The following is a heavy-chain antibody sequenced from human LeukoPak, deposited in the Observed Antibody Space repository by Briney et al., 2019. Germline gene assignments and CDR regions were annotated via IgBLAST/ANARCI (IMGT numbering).Heavy chain of an antibody. J-gene: IGHJ4*02. CDR1: GGSMINYY. CDR2: IYSSGST. D-gene: IGHD5-18*01. Sequence: PSETLSLTCTVSGGSMINYYWSWIRQPAGKGLEWIGRIYSSGSTNYNPSLKTRIAMSLDTSKNQFSLKVTSVTAADTAVYYCARDVSYGSDYWGQGTLVTVSS. V-gene: IGHV4-4*07. CDR3: ARDVSYGSDY.